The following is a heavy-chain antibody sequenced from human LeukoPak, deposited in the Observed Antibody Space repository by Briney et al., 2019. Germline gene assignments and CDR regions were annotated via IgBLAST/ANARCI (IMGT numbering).Heavy chain of an antibody. CDR2: INHSGST. D-gene: IGHD3-10*01. J-gene: IGHJ5*02. Sequence: PETLSLTCAVYDGSLGGYYWSWVRQPPGKGLEWIGEINHSGSTYYNPSLKSRVTISVDTSRNHLSLKLNSVTAADTAVYYCARGPASGSNFAWFDTWGQGTLVTVSS. V-gene: IGHV4-34*01. CDR3: ARGPASGSNFAWFDT. CDR1: DGSLGGYY.